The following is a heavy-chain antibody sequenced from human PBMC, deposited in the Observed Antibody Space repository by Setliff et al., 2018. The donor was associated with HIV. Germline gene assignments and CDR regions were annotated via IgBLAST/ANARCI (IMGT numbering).Heavy chain of an antibody. J-gene: IGHJ2*01. CDR3: ARATCSGGSCYYFDL. V-gene: IGHV4-4*02. D-gene: IGHD2-15*01. Sequence: PSETLSLTCAVSGASISSDDWRNWVRQPPGKGLEWIGEISQSGNSIYNPSLKSRLTISVDKSTNHFSLNLTSVTAADTAVYYCARATCSGGSCYYFDLWGRGTLVTVSS. CDR1: GASISSDDW. CDR2: ISQSGNS.